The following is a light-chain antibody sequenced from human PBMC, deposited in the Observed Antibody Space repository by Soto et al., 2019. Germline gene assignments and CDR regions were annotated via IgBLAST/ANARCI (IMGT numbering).Light chain of an antibody. Sequence: ENVLTQSPGTLSLSRGERATLSCRAAQDVGRHLAWYQQKPGQAPRLLIYGASTRATGIPAGFSGSGSGTEFTLTISSLESEDFAVYYCQQYNKWPPITFGQGTRLEIK. CDR1: QDVGRH. CDR2: GAS. J-gene: IGKJ5*01. V-gene: IGKV3-15*01. CDR3: QQYNKWPPIT.